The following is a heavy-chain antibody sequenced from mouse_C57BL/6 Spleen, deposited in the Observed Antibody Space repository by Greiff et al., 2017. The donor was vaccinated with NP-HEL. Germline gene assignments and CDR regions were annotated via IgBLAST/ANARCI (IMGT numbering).Heavy chain of an antibody. CDR3: ARDPPYYAMDY. Sequence: EVQRVESGPGLVQPSQSLSLTCSVPGYSITSGYYWNWIRQFPGNKLEWMGYIRYDGSNNYNPSLKNRISITRDTSKNQFFLKLNSVTTEDTATYYCARDPPYYAMDYWGQGTSVTVSS. V-gene: IGHV3-6*01. CDR2: IRYDGSN. J-gene: IGHJ4*01. CDR1: GYSITSGYY.